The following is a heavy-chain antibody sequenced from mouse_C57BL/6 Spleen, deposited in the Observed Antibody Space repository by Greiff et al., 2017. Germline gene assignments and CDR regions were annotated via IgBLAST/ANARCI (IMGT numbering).Heavy chain of an antibody. Sequence: QVQLQQSGPELVKPGASVKISCKASGYAFSSSWMNWVKQRPGKGLEWIGRIYPGDGDTNYNGKFKGKATLTADKSSSTAYMQLSSLTSEDAAVYFGARYDDRYAMDYWGQGTSGTVSS. CDR2: IYPGDGDT. CDR3: ARYDDRYAMDY. J-gene: IGHJ4*01. D-gene: IGHD2-12*01. CDR1: GYAFSSSW. V-gene: IGHV1-82*01.